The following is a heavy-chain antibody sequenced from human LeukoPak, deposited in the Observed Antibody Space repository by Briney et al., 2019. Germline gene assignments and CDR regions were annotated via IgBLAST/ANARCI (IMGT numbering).Heavy chain of an antibody. CDR3: AKSRDTSGYSAFDY. CDR1: GFPFSDFA. J-gene: IGHJ4*02. V-gene: IGHV3-30-3*02. Sequence: GGSLRLSCAAYGFPFSDFAIHWVRQTPGKGMEWVAAISYDRSSVYYADSVKGRFTISRDNSRNTLYLQMNSLRAEDTAVYCCAKSRDTSGYSAFDYWGQGTLVAVSS. D-gene: IGHD3-22*01. CDR2: ISYDRSSV.